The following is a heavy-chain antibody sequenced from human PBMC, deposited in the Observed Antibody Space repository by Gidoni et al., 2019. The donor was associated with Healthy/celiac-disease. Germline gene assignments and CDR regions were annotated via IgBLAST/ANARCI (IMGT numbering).Heavy chain of an antibody. J-gene: IGHJ3*02. D-gene: IGHD3-22*01. CDR3: ASGTYYYDYRDAFDI. Sequence: EVQLVESGGGLVQPGGSLRLSCAASGFTFSSYWMSWVRQAPGKGLEWVANIKQDGSEKYYVDSVKGRFTISRDNAKNSLYLQMNSLRAEDTAVYYCASGTYYYDYRDAFDIWGQGTMVTVSS. CDR2: IKQDGSEK. CDR1: GFTFSSYW. V-gene: IGHV3-7*03.